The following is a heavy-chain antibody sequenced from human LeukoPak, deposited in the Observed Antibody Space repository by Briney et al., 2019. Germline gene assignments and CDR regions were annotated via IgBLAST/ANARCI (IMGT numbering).Heavy chain of an antibody. D-gene: IGHD3-16*02. Sequence: SETLSLTCTVSGGSISSYYWSWIRQPPGKGLEWIGYIYYSGSTNYNPSLKSRVTISVDTSKNQFSLKLSSVTAADTAAYYCARSRLRLGELSNWGQGTLVTVSS. CDR2: IYYSGST. CDR3: ARSRLRLGELSN. V-gene: IGHV4-59*01. J-gene: IGHJ4*02. CDR1: GGSISSYY.